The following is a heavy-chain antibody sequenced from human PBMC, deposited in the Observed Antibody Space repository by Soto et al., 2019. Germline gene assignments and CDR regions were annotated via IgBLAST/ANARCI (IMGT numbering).Heavy chain of an antibody. V-gene: IGHV4-59*12. Sequence: PSETLSLTCTVSGGSISRYYWSWIRQPPGKGLEWIGYLYNTGSTIYNPSLKSRVTISVDRSKNQFSLKLSSVTAADTAVYYCARGTDRWGQGTLVIVSS. CDR1: GGSISRYY. CDR2: LYNTGST. CDR3: ARGTDR. J-gene: IGHJ5*02.